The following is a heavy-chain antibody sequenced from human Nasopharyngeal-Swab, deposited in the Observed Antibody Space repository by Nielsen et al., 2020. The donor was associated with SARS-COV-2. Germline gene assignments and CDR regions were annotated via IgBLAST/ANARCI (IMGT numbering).Heavy chain of an antibody. V-gene: IGHV1-18*01. CDR3: ASNPLYCSSTSCYHDAFDI. CDR1: GYTLTSYG. CDR2: ISAYNGNT. D-gene: IGHD2-2*01. J-gene: IGHJ3*02. Sequence: ASVKVSCKASGYTLTSYGISWVRQAPGQGLEWMGWISAYNGNTNYAQKLQGRVTMTTDTSTSTAYMELRSLRSDDTAVYYCASNPLYCSSTSCYHDAFDIWGQGTTVTVSS.